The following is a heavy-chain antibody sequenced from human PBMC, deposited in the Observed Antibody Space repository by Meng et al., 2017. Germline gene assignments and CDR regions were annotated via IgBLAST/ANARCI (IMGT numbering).Heavy chain of an antibody. CDR2: MNPKSGNT. Sequence: QVQLWHAGAEVEKPGASVKVSCKASGYTFTSYDSNWVRQATGQGLEWMGWMNPKSGNTGYAQKFQGRVTITRNTSISTAYMELSSLRSEDTAVYYCARGYYGSGLFDPWGQGTLVTVSS. D-gene: IGHD3-10*01. CDR3: ARGYYGSGLFDP. V-gene: IGHV1-8*03. CDR1: GYTFTSYD. J-gene: IGHJ5*02.